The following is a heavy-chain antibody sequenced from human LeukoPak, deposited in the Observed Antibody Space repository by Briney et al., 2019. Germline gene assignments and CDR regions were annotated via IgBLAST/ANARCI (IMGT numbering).Heavy chain of an antibody. J-gene: IGHJ5*02. CDR2: LWFDGSHQ. V-gene: IGHV3-33*08. Sequence: GGSLRLSCAASGFTFRTYGMHWVRQTPGKGLEWVAFLWFDGSHQYYADSVRGRFIISRDNSNNTLYLQMNSLRADDAAVYYCARDGNYFDTTPNWFDTWGQGTLVTVSS. D-gene: IGHD3-22*01. CDR1: GFTFRTYG. CDR3: ARDGNYFDTTPNWFDT.